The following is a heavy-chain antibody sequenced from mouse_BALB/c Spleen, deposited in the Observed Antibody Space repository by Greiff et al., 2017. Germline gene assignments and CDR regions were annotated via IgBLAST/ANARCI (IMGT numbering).Heavy chain of an antibody. D-gene: IGHD4-1*01. J-gene: IGHJ3*01. V-gene: IGHV1-18*01. Sequence: VQLKESGPELVKPGASVKIPCKASGYTFTDYNMDWVKQSHGKSLEWIGDINPNNGGTIYNQKFKGKATLTVDKSSSTAYMELRSLTSEDTAVYYCARRGWDGWFAYWGQGTLVTVSA. CDR1: GYTFTDYN. CDR3: ARRGWDGWFAY. CDR2: INPNNGGT.